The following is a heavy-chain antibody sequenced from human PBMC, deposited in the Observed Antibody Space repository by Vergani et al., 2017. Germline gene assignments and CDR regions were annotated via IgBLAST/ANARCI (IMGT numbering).Heavy chain of an antibody. CDR1: GFTFSSYW. CDR2: IKQDGSEK. CDR3: ARVWRVLALDY. Sequence: EVQLVESGGGLVQPGGSLRLSCAASGFTFSSYWMSWVRQAPGKGLEWVANIKQDGSEKYYVDSVKGRFTISIDNAKNSLYLQMNSLRAEDTAVYYCARVWRVLALDYWGQGTLVTVSS. J-gene: IGHJ4*02. V-gene: IGHV3-7*03. D-gene: IGHD4/OR15-4a*01.